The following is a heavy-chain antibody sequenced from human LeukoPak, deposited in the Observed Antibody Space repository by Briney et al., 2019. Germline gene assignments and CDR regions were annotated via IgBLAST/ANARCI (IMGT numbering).Heavy chain of an antibody. CDR3: ARDRHCANGVCHSPPGMDV. V-gene: IGHV3-33*01. J-gene: IGHJ6*02. Sequence: GGSLRLSCAASGFTFSSYGMHWVRQAPGKGLEWAADIWFDGKNEHFADSVKGRFTISRDNSKNTMYLQINSLRAEDTAVYYCARDRHCANGVCHSPPGMDVWGQGTTVTVSS. CDR2: IWFDGKNE. D-gene: IGHD2-8*01. CDR1: GFTFSSYG.